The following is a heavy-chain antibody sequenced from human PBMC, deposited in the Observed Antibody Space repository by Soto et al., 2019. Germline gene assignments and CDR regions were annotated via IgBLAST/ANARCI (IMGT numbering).Heavy chain of an antibody. J-gene: IGHJ4*02. CDR2: IKSKTDGGTT. V-gene: IGHV3-15*01. CDR3: TTHPRYDYIWGSYRYDFDY. CDR1: GFTFSNAW. Sequence: PGGSLRLSCAASGFTFSNAWMSWVRQAPGKGLEWVGRIKSKTDGGTTDYAAPVKGRFTISRDDSKNTLYLQMNSLKTEDTAVYYCTTHPRYDYIWGSYRYDFDYWGQGTLVTVSS. D-gene: IGHD3-16*02.